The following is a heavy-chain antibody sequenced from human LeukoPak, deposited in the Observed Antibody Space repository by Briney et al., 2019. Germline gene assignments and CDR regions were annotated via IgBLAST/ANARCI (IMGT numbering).Heavy chain of an antibody. CDR3: TRDQGHIVLMTCATIPGKNWFDP. CDR1: GYTFTGFG. Sequence: ASVKVSCKASGYTFTGFGITWVRQAPGQGLEGLGWITGHNGDTQYAQNLQGRLDLTTDVSTSTAYLELRSLKSDDTAVYYCTRDQGHIVLMTCATIPGKNWFDPWGQGTLVTVSS. J-gene: IGHJ5*02. CDR2: ITGHNGDT. V-gene: IGHV1-18*01. D-gene: IGHD2-8*01.